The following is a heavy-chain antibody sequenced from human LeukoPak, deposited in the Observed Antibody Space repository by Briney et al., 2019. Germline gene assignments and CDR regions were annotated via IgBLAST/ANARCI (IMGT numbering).Heavy chain of an antibody. J-gene: IGHJ4*02. V-gene: IGHV3-23*01. D-gene: IGHD6-19*01. CDR1: GFTFSSYV. Sequence: GGSLPLSCAASGFTFSSYVMSCGRQAPGKGLEGVSAISGSGGNTYYADSVKGRFTISRDKSKNTLYLQMNSLRAEDTAVYYCAKDLAVAVPNYFDYWGQGTLVTVSS. CDR3: AKDLAVAVPNYFDY. CDR2: ISGSGGNT.